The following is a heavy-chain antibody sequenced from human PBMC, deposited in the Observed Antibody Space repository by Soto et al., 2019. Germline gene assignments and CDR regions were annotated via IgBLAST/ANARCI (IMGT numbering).Heavy chain of an antibody. J-gene: IGHJ4*02. CDR1: GGSFSGYY. CDR3: ARTYYDFWSGFDY. CDR2: INHSGST. V-gene: IGHV4-34*01. Sequence: SETLSLTFAVYGGSFSGYYWSWIRQPPGKGLEWIGEINHSGSTNYNPSLKSRVTISVDTSKNQFSLKLSSVTAADTAVYYCARTYYDFWSGFDYWGQGTLVTVSS. D-gene: IGHD3-3*01.